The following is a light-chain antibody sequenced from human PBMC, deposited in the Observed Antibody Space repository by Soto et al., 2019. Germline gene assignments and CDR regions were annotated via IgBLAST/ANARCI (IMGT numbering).Light chain of an antibody. CDR1: SSDVGGYKY. V-gene: IGLV2-14*01. J-gene: IGLJ1*01. CDR2: EVR. Sequence: QSVLTQSASVFDYPGQWITISCTGASSDVGGYKYVSWSQQHPGKAPKLMIYEVRNRPSGVSNRFSGSKSGNTASLTISALQAEDEADYYCSSYTSSSTLVFGNGTKITVL. CDR3: SSYTSSSTLV.